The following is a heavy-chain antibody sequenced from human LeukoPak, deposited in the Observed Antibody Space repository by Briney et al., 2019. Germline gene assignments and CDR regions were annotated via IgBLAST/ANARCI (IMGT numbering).Heavy chain of an antibody. D-gene: IGHD6-13*01. V-gene: IGHV4-34*01. CDR2: INHSGST. Sequence: SETLSLTCAVYGGSFSGYYWSWIRQPPGKGLEWIGEINHSGSTNYNPSLKSRVTISVDTPKNQFSLRLTSVTAADTAVYYCARHDEYSTNHVGLDYWGQGTLVTVSS. CDR3: ARHDEYSTNHVGLDY. J-gene: IGHJ4*02. CDR1: GGSFSGYY.